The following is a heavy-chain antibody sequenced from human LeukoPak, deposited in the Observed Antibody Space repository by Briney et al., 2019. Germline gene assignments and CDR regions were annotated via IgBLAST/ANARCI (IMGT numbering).Heavy chain of an antibody. CDR2: IWYDGSNK. Sequence: GRSLRLSCAASGFTFSSYGMHWVRQAPGKGLEWVAVIWYDGSNKYYAGSVKGRFTISRDNSKNTLYLQMNSLRAEDTAVYYCARERIVVVPPYYYGMDVWGRGTTVTVSS. J-gene: IGHJ6*02. V-gene: IGHV3-33*01. CDR3: ARERIVVVPPYYYGMDV. CDR1: GFTFSSYG. D-gene: IGHD3-22*01.